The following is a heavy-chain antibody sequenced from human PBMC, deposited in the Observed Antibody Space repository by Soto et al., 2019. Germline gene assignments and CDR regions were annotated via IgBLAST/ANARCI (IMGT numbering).Heavy chain of an antibody. D-gene: IGHD2-15*01. CDR1: GDSVSSNSAA. CDR2: IYYRSKWFH. V-gene: IGHV6-1*01. Sequence: PSQTLSLTCAISGDSVSSNSAAWNWIRQSPPRGLQWLGRIYYRSKWFHDYAASVESRMAINPDTSSNQFFLQLNYVTPEDTAVYYCARVHCSAGTCLAGLDFWGQGTTVTVSS. J-gene: IGHJ6*02. CDR3: ARVHCSAGTCLAGLDF.